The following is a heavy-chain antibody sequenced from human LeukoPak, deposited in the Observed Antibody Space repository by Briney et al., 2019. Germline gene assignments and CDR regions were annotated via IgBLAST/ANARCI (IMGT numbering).Heavy chain of an antibody. CDR3: AKGYYDFWSGYPNWFDP. V-gene: IGHV3-23*01. CDR1: GFTFSSYA. Sequence: GGSLRLSCAASGFTFSSYAMSWVRQAPAKGREWVSAISGSGGSTYYADSVKGRFTISRDNSKNTLYLQMNSLRAEDTAVWYCAKGYYDFWSGYPNWFDPWGQGTLVTVSS. D-gene: IGHD3-3*01. J-gene: IGHJ5*02. CDR2: ISGSGGST.